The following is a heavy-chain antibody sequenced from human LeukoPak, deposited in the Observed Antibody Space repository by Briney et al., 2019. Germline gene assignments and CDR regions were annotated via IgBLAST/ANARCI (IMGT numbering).Heavy chain of an antibody. J-gene: IGHJ5*02. D-gene: IGHD2-2*02. V-gene: IGHV4-34*01. CDR2: INHSGST. Sequence: PSETLSLTCAVYGGSFSGYYWRWIRQPPGKGLEWLGEINHSGSTNYNPSLKSRVTISVDTSKNQFSLKLSSVTAADTAVYYCARGPADIVVVPAAIVGQGWFDPWGQGTLVTVSS. CDR3: ARGPADIVVVPAAIVGQGWFDP. CDR1: GGSFSGYY.